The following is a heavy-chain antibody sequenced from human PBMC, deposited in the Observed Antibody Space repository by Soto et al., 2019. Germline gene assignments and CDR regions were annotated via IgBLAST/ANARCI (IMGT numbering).Heavy chain of an antibody. D-gene: IGHD2-2*01. Sequence: QVQLQESGPGLVKPSQTLSLTCTVSGGSISSGGYYWSWIRQHPGKGLEWIGYIYYSGSTYYNPSLKSRVTISVDTSKNQFSLKLSSVTAADTAVYYCARHNLGYCSSTSCSQAFDIWGQGTMVTVSS. CDR2: IYYSGST. J-gene: IGHJ3*02. V-gene: IGHV4-31*03. CDR1: GGSISSGGYY. CDR3: ARHNLGYCSSTSCSQAFDI.